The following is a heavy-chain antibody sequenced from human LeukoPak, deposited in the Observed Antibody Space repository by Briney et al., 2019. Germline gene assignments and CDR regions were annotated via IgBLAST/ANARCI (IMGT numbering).Heavy chain of an antibody. CDR3: ARGGNYRSNLFDY. V-gene: IGHV1-69*13. D-gene: IGHD4-11*01. Sequence: SVKVSCKASGGTFSSYAISWVRQAPGQGLEWMGGIIPIFGTANYAQKFQGRVTITADESTSTAYMELSSLRSEDTAVYYCARGGNYRSNLFDYWGQGTLVTVSS. CDR1: GGTFSSYA. CDR2: IIPIFGTA. J-gene: IGHJ4*02.